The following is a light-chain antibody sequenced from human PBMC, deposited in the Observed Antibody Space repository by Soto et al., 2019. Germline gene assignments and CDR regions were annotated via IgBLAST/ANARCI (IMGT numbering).Light chain of an antibody. CDR1: QSVSSSY. CDR3: QLYRT. Sequence: EIVLTQSPGTLSLSPGARAPLSCRASQSVSSSYLAWYQQKPGQAPRLLIYGASSRATGIPDRFSGSGSGTDFTLTISRLEPEDFAVYYCQLYRTFGQGTKVDIK. V-gene: IGKV3-20*01. J-gene: IGKJ1*01. CDR2: GAS.